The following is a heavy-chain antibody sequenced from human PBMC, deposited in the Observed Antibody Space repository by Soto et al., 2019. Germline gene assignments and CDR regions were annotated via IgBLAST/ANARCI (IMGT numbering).Heavy chain of an antibody. Sequence: EVQLVESGGGLVQPGRSLRLSCAASGFTFDDYAMHWVRQAPGKGLEWVSGISWNSGSIGYADSVKGRFTISRDNAKNSLYLQMNSLRAEDTALYYCAKDITTVTTYGYFDLWGRGTLVTVSS. J-gene: IGHJ2*01. CDR2: ISWNSGSI. D-gene: IGHD4-17*01. CDR1: GFTFDDYA. CDR3: AKDITTVTTYGYFDL. V-gene: IGHV3-9*01.